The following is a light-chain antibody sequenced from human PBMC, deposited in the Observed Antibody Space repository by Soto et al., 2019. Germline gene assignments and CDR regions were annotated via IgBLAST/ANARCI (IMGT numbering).Light chain of an antibody. CDR2: EVS. Sequence: QSALTQPASVSGSPGQSITISCTGTSSDVGRYNYVSWHQQHPGKAPKVLIFEVSNRPSGVSNRFCGSKSGNTAPLTISGLQPEDEADYYCSSYTSSTPLVFGGGTKLTVL. V-gene: IGLV2-14*01. CDR1: SSDVGRYNY. CDR3: SSYTSSTPLV. J-gene: IGLJ3*02.